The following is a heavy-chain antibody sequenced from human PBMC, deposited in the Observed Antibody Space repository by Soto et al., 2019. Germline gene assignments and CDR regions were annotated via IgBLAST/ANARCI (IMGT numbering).Heavy chain of an antibody. D-gene: IGHD3-16*01. CDR1: GFTFSHYW. V-gene: IGHV3-74*01. J-gene: IGHJ4*02. CDR2: INGDGSIT. CDR3: TKDTFGAEDY. Sequence: GGSLRLSCAASGFTFSHYWMHWVRQAPGKGLMWVSRINGDGSITSYADSVKGRFTISRDNAKNTLYLQMNSLRAEDTAVYYCTKDTFGAEDYCGQGTLVTVYS.